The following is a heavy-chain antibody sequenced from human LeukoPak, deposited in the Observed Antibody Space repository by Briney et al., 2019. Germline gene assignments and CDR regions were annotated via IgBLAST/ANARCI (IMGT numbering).Heavy chain of an antibody. V-gene: IGHV4-61*02. CDR1: GGSISSGSYY. CDR3: ARERGGYAPFDY. D-gene: IGHD5-24*01. J-gene: IGHJ4*02. CDR2: IYTSGST. Sequence: PSQTLSLTCTVSGGSISSGSYYWSWIRQPAGKGLEWIGRIYTSGSTNYNPSLKSRVTISVDTSKNQFSLKLSSVTAADTAVYYCARERGGYAPFDYWGQGTLVTVSS.